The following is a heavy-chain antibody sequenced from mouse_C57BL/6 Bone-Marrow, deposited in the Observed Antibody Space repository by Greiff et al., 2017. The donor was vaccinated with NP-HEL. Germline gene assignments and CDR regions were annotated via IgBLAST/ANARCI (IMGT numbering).Heavy chain of an antibody. CDR2: IDPANGNT. V-gene: IGHV14-3*01. Sequence: EVQLQQSVAELVRPGASVKLSCTASGFTIKNTYMHWVKQRPEQGLEWIGRIDPANGNTKYAPKFQGKATITADTSSNTAYLQLSSLTSEDTAIYYCADGYDYDWFAYWGQGTLVTVSA. J-gene: IGHJ3*01. CDR3: ADGYDYDWFAY. D-gene: IGHD2-4*01. CDR1: GFTIKNTY.